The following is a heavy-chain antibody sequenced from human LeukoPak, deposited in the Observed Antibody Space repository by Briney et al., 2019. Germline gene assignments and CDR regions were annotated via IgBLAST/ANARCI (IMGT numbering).Heavy chain of an antibody. CDR1: GFTFSSYG. J-gene: IGHJ4*02. CDR2: ISYDGSNK. V-gene: IGHV3-30*18. D-gene: IGHD3-10*01. Sequence: GALRLSCAASGFTFSSYGMHWVRQAPGKGLEWVAVISYDGSNKYYADSVKGRFTISRDNSKNTLYLQMNSLRAEDTAVYYCAKDQGITMVRGVFDYWGQGTLVTVSS. CDR3: AKDQGITMVRGVFDY.